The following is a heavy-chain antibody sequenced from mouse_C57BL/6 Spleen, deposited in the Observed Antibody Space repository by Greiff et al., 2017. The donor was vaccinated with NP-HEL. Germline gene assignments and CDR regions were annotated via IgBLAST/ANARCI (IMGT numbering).Heavy chain of an antibody. J-gene: IGHJ2*01. V-gene: IGHV5-17*01. CDR1: GFTFSDYG. Sequence: EVKLVESGGGLVKPGGSLKLSCAASGFTFSDYGMHWVRQAPEKGLEWVAYISSGSSTIYYAATVKGRFTISRDNAKNTLFLQMTSLRSEDTAMYYCARGSLDGYYGYWGQGTTLTVSS. D-gene: IGHD2-3*01. CDR2: ISSGSSTI. CDR3: ARGSLDGYYGY.